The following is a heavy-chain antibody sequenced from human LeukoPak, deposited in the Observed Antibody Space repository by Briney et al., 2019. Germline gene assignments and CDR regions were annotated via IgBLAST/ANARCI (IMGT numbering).Heavy chain of an antibody. J-gene: IGHJ4*02. CDR3: ARELEREYCSSTSCYDQGY. Sequence: GGSLRLSCAASGFTFDDYGMSWVRQAPGKGLEWVSGINWNGGSTGYADSVKGRFTISRDNAKNSLYLQMNSLRAEDTAVYYCARELEREYCSSTSCYDQGYWGQGTLVTVSS. D-gene: IGHD2-2*01. CDR2: INWNGGST. V-gene: IGHV3-20*04. CDR1: GFTFDDYG.